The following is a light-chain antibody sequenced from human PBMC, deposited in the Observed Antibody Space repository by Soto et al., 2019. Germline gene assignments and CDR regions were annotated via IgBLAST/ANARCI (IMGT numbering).Light chain of an antibody. J-gene: IGKJ4*01. CDR2: GAS. V-gene: IGKV3-20*01. CDR3: QQYGTSPLT. Sequence: EIVLTQSPGTLSLSPGERATLSCRADQSISNYLAWYQQKPGQAPRLLIYGASSRATGIPDRFSGSGSGTDFTLTISRLEPEDFAVYYCQQYGTSPLTFGGGTKVDIK. CDR1: QSISNY.